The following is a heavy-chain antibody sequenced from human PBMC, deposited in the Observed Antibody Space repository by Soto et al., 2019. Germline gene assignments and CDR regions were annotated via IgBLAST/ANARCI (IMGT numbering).Heavy chain of an antibody. CDR1: GFTFSSYG. Sequence: TGGSLRLSCAASGFTFSSYGMHWVRQAPGKGLEWVAVISYDGSNKYYADSVKGRFTISRDNSKNTLYLQMNSLRAEDTAVYYCAKDPHISPTSNRLLWFGELFPPPYNWFDPWGQGTLVTVSS. CDR2: ISYDGSNK. V-gene: IGHV3-30*18. CDR3: AKDPHISPTSNRLLWFGELFPPPYNWFDP. J-gene: IGHJ5*02. D-gene: IGHD3-10*01.